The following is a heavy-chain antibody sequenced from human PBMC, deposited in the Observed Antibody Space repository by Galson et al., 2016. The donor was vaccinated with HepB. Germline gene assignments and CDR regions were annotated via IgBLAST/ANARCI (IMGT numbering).Heavy chain of an antibody. CDR3: VRDGAVPGLGFDP. D-gene: IGHD6-19*01. V-gene: IGHV3-74*01. J-gene: IGHJ5*02. Sequence: SLRLSCAASGFSFSAYWMHWVRQAPGKGLVWVSRIKIDGSITNYADSVKGRFTISRDNAKNTLYLQMNGPRVEDTAVYYCVRDGAVPGLGFDPWGQGALVSVSS. CDR2: IKIDGSIT. CDR1: GFSFSAYW.